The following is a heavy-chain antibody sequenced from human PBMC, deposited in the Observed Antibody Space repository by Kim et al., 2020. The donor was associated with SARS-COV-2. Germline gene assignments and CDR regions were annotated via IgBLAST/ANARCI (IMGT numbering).Heavy chain of an antibody. D-gene: IGHD3-16*02. CDR3: ASSPGARGVIVS. CDR2: INPSGGNT. Sequence: ASVKVSCKASAYTFISYYMHWVRQAPGQGLEWIAVINPSGGNTSNAQKFEGRVTMTRDTSTSTVYMELNSLRSEDTAVYYCASSPGARGVIVSWGQGTLV. J-gene: IGHJ1*01. CDR1: AYTFISYY. V-gene: IGHV1-46*01.